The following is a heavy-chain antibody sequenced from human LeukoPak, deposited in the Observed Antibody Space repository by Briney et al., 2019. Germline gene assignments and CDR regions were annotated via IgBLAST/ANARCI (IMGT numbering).Heavy chain of an antibody. CDR2: ISSSSSYI. V-gene: IGHV3-21*01. Sequence: PGGSLRLSCAASGFTFSSYSMNWVRQAPGKGPEWVSSISSSSSYIYYADSVKSRFTISRDNAKNSLYLQMNSLRAEDTAVYYCARSKFDQRYYFDYWGQGTLVTVSS. D-gene: IGHD3-9*01. J-gene: IGHJ4*02. CDR1: GFTFSSYS. CDR3: ARSKFDQRYYFDY.